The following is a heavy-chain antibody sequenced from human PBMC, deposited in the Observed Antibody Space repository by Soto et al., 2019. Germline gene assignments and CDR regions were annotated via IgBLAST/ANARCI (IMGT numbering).Heavy chain of an antibody. Sequence: ASVKVSCKASGYTFSAYYLNWVRQAPGQGLEWVGRIKPDSGATDFAQNFRGRVTLTTDTAGSTAYMELRGLQSGDTAVYYCARDTTASSRGNWLDPWGQGTLVTVSS. V-gene: IGHV1-2*02. D-gene: IGHD1-26*01. CDR1: GYTFSAYY. CDR3: ARDTTASSRGNWLDP. J-gene: IGHJ5*02. CDR2: IKPDSGAT.